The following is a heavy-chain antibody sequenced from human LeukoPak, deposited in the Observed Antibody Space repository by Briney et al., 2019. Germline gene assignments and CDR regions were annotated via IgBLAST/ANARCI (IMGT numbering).Heavy chain of an antibody. Sequence: GGSLRLSCAVSGFTFSYYSMNWVRQAPGKGLEWVSYIQSSGSTTYYADSVKGRFTVSRDNAKNSLYLQMNSLRDEDTAVYYCAFRPLGDCSSSTCYAFDYWGRGTLVTVSS. CDR1: GFTFSYYS. J-gene: IGHJ4*02. V-gene: IGHV3-48*02. CDR3: AFRPLGDCSSSTCYAFDY. D-gene: IGHD2-2*01. CDR2: IQSSGSTT.